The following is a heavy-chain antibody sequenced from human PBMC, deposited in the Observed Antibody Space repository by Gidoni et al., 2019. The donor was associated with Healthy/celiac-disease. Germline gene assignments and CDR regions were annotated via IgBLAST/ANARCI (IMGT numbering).Heavy chain of an antibody. D-gene: IGHD2-2*01. J-gene: IGHJ6*02. V-gene: IGHV3-21*01. CDR3: ARDLYCSSTSCYVLYYYYYYGMDV. CDR1: GFTFSSYS. CDR2: ISSSSSYI. Sequence: EVQLVESGGGLVKPGGSLRLSCAASGFTFSSYSMNWVRPAPGKGLEWVSSISSSSSYIYYADSVKGRFTISRDNAKNSLYLQMNSLRAEDTAVYYCARDLYCSSTSCYVLYYYYYYGMDVWGQGTTVTVSS.